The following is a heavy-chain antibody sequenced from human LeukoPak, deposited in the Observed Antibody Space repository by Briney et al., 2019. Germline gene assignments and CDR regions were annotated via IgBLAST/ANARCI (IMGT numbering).Heavy chain of an antibody. J-gene: IGHJ4*02. CDR3: AKHPSTVVTAPDY. V-gene: IGHV3-23*01. D-gene: IGHD4-23*01. CDR1: GITFSSFA. CDR2: ISGSGGST. Sequence: PGGSLRLSCAASGITFSSFAMTWVRQAPGKGPEWVSAISGSGGSTYYADSVKGRFTISRDNSKNALYLQMNSLRAEDTAVYYCAKHPSTVVTAPDYWGQGTLVTVSS.